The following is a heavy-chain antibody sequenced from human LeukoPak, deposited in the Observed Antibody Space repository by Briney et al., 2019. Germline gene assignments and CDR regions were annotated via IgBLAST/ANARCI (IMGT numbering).Heavy chain of an antibody. CDR1: GFTFSSYS. D-gene: IGHD3-3*01. Sequence: GGSLRLSCAASGFTFSSYSMNWVRQAPGKGLEWVSCISSSSSYIYYADSVKGRFTISRDNAKNSLYLQMNSLRAEDTAVYYCARDSITYYDFWSGYFYYMDVWGKGTMVTVS. CDR2: ISSSSSYI. J-gene: IGHJ6*03. V-gene: IGHV3-21*01. CDR3: ARDSITYYDFWSGYFYYMDV.